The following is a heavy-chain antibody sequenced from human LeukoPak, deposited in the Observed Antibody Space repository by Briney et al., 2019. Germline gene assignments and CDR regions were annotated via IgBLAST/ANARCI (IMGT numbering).Heavy chain of an antibody. D-gene: IGHD2-2*01. J-gene: IGHJ6*03. Sequence: SVKLSCKASGGTFSSYAISWVRQAPGQGLEWMGGIIPIFGTANYAQKFQGRVTITADKSTSTAYMELSSLRSEDTAVYYCARALGYCSSTSCYVGGRLYYYYYMDVWGKGTTVTVSS. V-gene: IGHV1-69*06. CDR1: GGTFSSYA. CDR2: IIPIFGTA. CDR3: ARALGYCSSTSCYVGGRLYYYYYMDV.